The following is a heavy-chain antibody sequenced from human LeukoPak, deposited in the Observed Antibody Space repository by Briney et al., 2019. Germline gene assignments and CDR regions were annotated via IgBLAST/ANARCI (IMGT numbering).Heavy chain of an antibody. D-gene: IGHD6-19*01. Sequence: QTGGSLRLSCAASGFTFSSYGMHWVRQAPGKGLEWVAVISYDGSNKYCADSVKGRFTIPRDNSKNTLYLQMNSLRAEDTAVYYCAKDQRYSSGPSIDYWGQGTLVTVSS. CDR3: AKDQRYSSGPSIDY. CDR1: GFTFSSYG. J-gene: IGHJ4*02. V-gene: IGHV3-30*18. CDR2: ISYDGSNK.